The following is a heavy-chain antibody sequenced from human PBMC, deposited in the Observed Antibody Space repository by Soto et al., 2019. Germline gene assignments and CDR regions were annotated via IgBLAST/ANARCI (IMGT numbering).Heavy chain of an antibody. CDR2: TYYNGNA. V-gene: IGHV4-39*01. CDR1: GGSIDRSKYY. D-gene: IGHD2-21*02. J-gene: IGHJ1*01. Sequence: SETLSLTCNVSGGSIDRSKYYWDWLRQPPGKGLEWIGTTYYNGNAYYNPSLRSRVSMSVDTSKNQFSLKLVSVTADDSAVYYCARRDLSADADCWGQCTRVTVSS. CDR3: ARRDLSADADC.